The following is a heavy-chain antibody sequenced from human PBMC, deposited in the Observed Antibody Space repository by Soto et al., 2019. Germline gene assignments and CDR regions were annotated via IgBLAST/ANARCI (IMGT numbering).Heavy chain of an antibody. CDR3: AGYAYNDYGDKHITGFDP. Sequence: PSETLSLTCTVSGGSISSYYWSWIRQPPGKGLEWIGYIYYSGSTNYNPSLKSRVTISVDTSKNQFSLKLSSVTAADTAVYYCAGYAYNDYGDKHITGFDPWGQGTLVTVSS. CDR2: IYYSGST. J-gene: IGHJ5*02. CDR1: GGSISSYY. D-gene: IGHD4-17*01. V-gene: IGHV4-59*01.